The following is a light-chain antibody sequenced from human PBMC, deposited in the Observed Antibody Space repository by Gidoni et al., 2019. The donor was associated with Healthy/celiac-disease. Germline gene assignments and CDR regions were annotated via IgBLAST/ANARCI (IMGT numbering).Light chain of an antibody. CDR2: GAS. Sequence: DIQLTQSPSSLSASVGDRVTITCQASQDISNYLNWYQQKPGKAPKLLIYGASNLETGVPSRFSGSGSGTDFTLTISSLQPEDIATYYCQQYDNLLALTFGGGTKVEIK. J-gene: IGKJ4*01. CDR3: QQYDNLLALT. V-gene: IGKV1-33*01. CDR1: QDISNY.